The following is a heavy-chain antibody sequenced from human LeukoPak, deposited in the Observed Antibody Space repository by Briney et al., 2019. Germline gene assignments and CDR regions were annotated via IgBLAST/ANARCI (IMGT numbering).Heavy chain of an antibody. V-gene: IGHV3-23*01. CDR3: AKGTYSSSPRDY. CDR1: GFTFSNCA. D-gene: IGHD6-6*01. J-gene: IGHJ4*02. CDR2: ISGSGGST. Sequence: GGSLRLSCAASGFTFSNCAMSWVRQAPGKGLEWVSAISGSGGSTYYAGSVKGRFTISGDNSKHTLSLQMNSLRADDTAIYYCAKGTYSSSPRDYWGQGTLVTVSS.